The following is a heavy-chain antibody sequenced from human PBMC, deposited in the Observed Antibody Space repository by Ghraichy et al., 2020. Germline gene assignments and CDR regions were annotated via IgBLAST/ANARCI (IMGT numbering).Heavy chain of an antibody. CDR2: ISAYNGHT. CDR3: ARDASTIVVLPAAMRGDY. V-gene: IGHV1-18*04. Sequence: ASVKVSCKTSGYTFTSYGISWVRQAPGQGLEWMGWISAYNGHTNYAQKVQGRVTMTTDTSTSTAHMELRSLRSDDTAVYYCARDASTIVVLPAAMRGDYWGQGTLVTVSS. D-gene: IGHD2-2*01. CDR1: GYTFTSYG. J-gene: IGHJ4*02.